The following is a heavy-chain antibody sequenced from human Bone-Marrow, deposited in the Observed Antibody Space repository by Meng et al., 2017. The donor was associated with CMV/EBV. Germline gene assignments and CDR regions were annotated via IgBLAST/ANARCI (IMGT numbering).Heavy chain of an antibody. J-gene: IGHJ4*02. CDR3: ARGRFRGPSAQGQFDY. Sequence: SETLSLTCAVYGGSFSGYYWSWIRQPPGKGLEWNGEINHSGSTNYNPSLKSRVTISVDTSKNQFSLKLSSVTAADTAVYYCARGRFRGPSAQGQFDYWGQGTLVTVSS. D-gene: IGHD3-10*01. V-gene: IGHV4-34*01. CDR1: GGSFSGYY. CDR2: INHSGST.